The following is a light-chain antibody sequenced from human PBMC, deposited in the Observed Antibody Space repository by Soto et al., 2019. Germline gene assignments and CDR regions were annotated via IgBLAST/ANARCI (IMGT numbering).Light chain of an antibody. J-gene: IGKJ5*01. Sequence: EIQITQAPSSLYASVGDRVTIICRASQSHSSYLNWYQQKPGKAPKLLIYAPSSLQRGVPSRFSGSGSGTDFAMTISGMQPEEFATYYCRQGYRTIAFDHVTRLEIK. CDR1: QSHSSY. CDR2: APS. V-gene: IGKV1-39*01. CDR3: RQGYRTIA.